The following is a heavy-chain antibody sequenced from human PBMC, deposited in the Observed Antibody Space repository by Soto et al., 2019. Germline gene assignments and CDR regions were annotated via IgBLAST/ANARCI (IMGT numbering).Heavy chain of an antibody. CDR3: ARGMGRYFDL. CDR1: CDSISNFY. CDR2: ISARGRT. D-gene: IGHD2-8*01. Sequence: LSLTCTVSCDSISNFYWSWIRQPTGKGLESLGRISARGRTNYNPSLQSRVAMSLDTSKNQFSLRLTSLSAADTAVYLCARGMGRYFDLWGRGTLVTVSS. V-gene: IGHV4-4*07. J-gene: IGHJ2*01.